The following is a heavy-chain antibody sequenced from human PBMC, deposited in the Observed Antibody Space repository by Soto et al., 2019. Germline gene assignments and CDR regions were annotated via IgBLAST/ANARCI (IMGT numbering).Heavy chain of an antibody. CDR1: VFSLSTSGMC. D-gene: IGHD2-8*01. V-gene: IGHV2-70*01. CDR2: IDWDDDK. Sequence: XGPTLLNPPQTLPLTCTFSVFSLSTSGMCVSWIRQPPGKALEWLALIDWDDDKYYSTSLKTRLTISKDTSKNQVVLTMTNMDPVDTAKYYCARMRCQGGYFDYWGQGTLV. J-gene: IGHJ4*02. CDR3: ARMRCQGGYFDY.